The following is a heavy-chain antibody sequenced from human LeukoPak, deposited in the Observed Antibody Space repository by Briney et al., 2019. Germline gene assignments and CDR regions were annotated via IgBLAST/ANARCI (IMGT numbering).Heavy chain of an antibody. J-gene: IGHJ3*02. Sequence: GRSLRLSCAASGFTFSSYAMHWVRQAPGKGLEWVAVISYDGSNKYYADSVKGRFTISRDNSKNTLYLQMNSLRAEDTAVYYCAKEFAFARRLLGGGAFDIWGQGTVVTVSS. CDR1: GFTFSSYA. CDR2: ISYDGSNK. D-gene: IGHD2-15*01. CDR3: AKEFAFARRLLGGGAFDI. V-gene: IGHV3-30-3*01.